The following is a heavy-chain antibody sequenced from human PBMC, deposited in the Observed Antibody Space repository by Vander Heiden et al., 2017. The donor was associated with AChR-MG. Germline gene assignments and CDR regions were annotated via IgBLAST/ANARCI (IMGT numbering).Heavy chain of an antibody. CDR1: GFTFSTYS. Sequence: QVQLVESGGGVVQPGRSLRRSCAASGFTFSTYSMHWVRQAPGKGLEWVAVISYDGSNKYYADSVKGRFTISRDNSKNTLYLQMNSLRAEDTAVYYCARDRSANPPLVFPTYFDYWGQGTLVTVSS. D-gene: IGHD2-15*01. CDR3: ARDRSANPPLVFPTYFDY. CDR2: ISYDGSNK. J-gene: IGHJ4*02. V-gene: IGHV3-30-3*01.